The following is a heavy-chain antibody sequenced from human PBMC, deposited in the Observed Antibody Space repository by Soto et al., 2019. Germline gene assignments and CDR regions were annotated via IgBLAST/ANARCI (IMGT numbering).Heavy chain of an antibody. J-gene: IGHJ4*02. Sequence: SETLSLTCTVSGGSISSSSYYWGWIRQPPGKGLEWIGSIYYSGSTYYNPSLKSRVTISVDTSKNQFSLKLSSVTAADTAVYYCARRDGAARPVPYYFDSWGQGTLVTVSS. D-gene: IGHD6-6*01. CDR3: ARRDGAARPVPYYFDS. V-gene: IGHV4-39*01. CDR1: GGSISSSSYY. CDR2: IYYSGST.